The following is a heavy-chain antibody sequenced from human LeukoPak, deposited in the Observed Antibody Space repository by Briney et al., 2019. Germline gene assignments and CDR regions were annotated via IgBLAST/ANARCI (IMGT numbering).Heavy chain of an antibody. CDR3: AREMRLELRPFDN. V-gene: IGHV3-30*02. Sequence: GGSLRLSCAASGFIFSNYGMHWVRQARGKGLEWMSFIRYDGTNKYYADFVKGRFTISRDNSKNKLYLQMDSLRVEDTAVYYCAREMRLELRPFDNWGQGTLVTVSS. CDR1: GFIFSNYG. J-gene: IGHJ4*02. CDR2: IRYDGTNK. D-gene: IGHD1-7*01.